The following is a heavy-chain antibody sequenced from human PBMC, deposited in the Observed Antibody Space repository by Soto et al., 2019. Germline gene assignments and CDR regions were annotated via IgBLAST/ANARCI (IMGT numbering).Heavy chain of an antibody. J-gene: IGHJ6*02. CDR2: IKSKTDGGTT. Sequence: PGGSLRLSCAASGFTFSNAWMSWVRQAPGKGLEWVGRIKSKTDGGTTDYAAPVKGRFTISRDDSKNTLYLQMNSLKTEDTAVYYCTSGRFLEWFFVYYYGMDVWGQGTTVTVSS. CDR3: TSGRFLEWFFVYYYGMDV. CDR1: GFTFSNAW. V-gene: IGHV3-15*01. D-gene: IGHD3-3*01.